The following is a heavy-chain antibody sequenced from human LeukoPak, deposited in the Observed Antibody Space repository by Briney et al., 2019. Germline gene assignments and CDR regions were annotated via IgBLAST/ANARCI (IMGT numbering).Heavy chain of an antibody. Sequence: SETLSLTCTVSGGSISRYYWSWIRQPPGKGLEWIGYIYTSGSTNYNPSLKSRVTISVDTSKNQFSLKLSSVTAADTAVYFCARLRNLDYMDVWGKGTTVTVSS. CDR1: GGSISRYY. CDR2: IYTSGST. J-gene: IGHJ6*03. CDR3: ARLRNLDYMDV. V-gene: IGHV4-4*09. D-gene: IGHD1-14*01.